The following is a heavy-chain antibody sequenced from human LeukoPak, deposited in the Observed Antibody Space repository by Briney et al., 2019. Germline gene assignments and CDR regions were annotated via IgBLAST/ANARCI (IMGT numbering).Heavy chain of an antibody. V-gene: IGHV4-59*01. CDR3: ARGRVPGGD. D-gene: IGHD3-16*01. CDR1: DGSISNYF. J-gene: IGHJ4*02. CDR2: IYYNGET. Sequence: SETLSLTCAVSDGSISNYFWSWIRQAPGKGLEWIGYIYYNGETNCNPSLKSRISISVDTSKSQFSLKLSSVTAADTAVYYCARGRVPGGDWGQGTLVTVSS.